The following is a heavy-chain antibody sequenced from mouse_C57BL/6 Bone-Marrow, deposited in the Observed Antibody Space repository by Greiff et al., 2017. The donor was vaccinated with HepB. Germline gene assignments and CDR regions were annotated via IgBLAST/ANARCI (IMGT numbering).Heavy chain of an antibody. D-gene: IGHD1-1*01. V-gene: IGHV1-54*01. CDR3: ARHGYYYGSSYAWFAY. CDR1: GYAFTNYL. Sequence: QVQLQQSGAELVRPGTSVKVSCKASGYAFTNYLIEWVKQRPGQGLEWIGVINPGSGGTNYNEKFKGKATLTADNSSRTAYMQLSSLTSEDSAVDFCARHGYYYGSSYAWFAYWGQGTLVTVSA. CDR2: INPGSGGT. J-gene: IGHJ3*01.